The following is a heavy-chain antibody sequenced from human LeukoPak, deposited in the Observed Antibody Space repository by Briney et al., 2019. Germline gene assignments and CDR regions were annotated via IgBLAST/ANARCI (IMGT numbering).Heavy chain of an antibody. CDR3: ASGTTDIVVVPATLRNYYFDY. V-gene: IGHV1-69*05. CDR2: IIPMFGTA. CDR1: GGTFSSYE. J-gene: IGHJ4*02. D-gene: IGHD2-2*01. Sequence: SVKVSCKASGGTFSSYEISWVRQAPGQGLEWMGGIIPMFGTAKYAQKFQGRVTITTDKSTSTAYMELSSLRSEDTAVYYCASGTTDIVVVPATLRNYYFDYWGQGTLVTVSS.